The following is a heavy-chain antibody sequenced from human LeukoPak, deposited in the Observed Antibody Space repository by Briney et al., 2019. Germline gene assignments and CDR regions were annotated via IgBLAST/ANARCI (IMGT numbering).Heavy chain of an antibody. V-gene: IGHV4-59*08. D-gene: IGHD2-8*01. CDR1: GGSISSYY. CDR2: IYYSGST. CDR3: ARHSLLYPIDY. Sequence: SETLSLTCTVSGGSISSYYWSWIRQPPGKGLEWIGYIYYSGSTNYNPSLKSRVTISVDTSKNQFSLKLSSVTAADTAVYYCARHSLLYPIDYWGQGTLVTVSS. J-gene: IGHJ4*02.